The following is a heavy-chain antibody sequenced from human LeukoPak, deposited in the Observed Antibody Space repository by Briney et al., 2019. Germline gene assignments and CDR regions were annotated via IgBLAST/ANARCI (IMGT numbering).Heavy chain of an antibody. CDR3: ARDNGSGYYYDY. Sequence: SETLSLTCTVSGGSISRYYWSWVRQPPGKGREWIGYIYYSRTTNYNPSLTSRVTISVDTSKNQFSLKLSSVTAADTAVYYCARDNGSGYYYDYWGQGTLVTVSS. CDR2: IYYSRTT. CDR1: GGSISRYY. D-gene: IGHD3-22*01. J-gene: IGHJ4*02. V-gene: IGHV4-59*01.